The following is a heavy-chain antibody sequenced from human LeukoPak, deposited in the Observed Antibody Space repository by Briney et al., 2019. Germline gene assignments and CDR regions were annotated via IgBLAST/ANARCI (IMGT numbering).Heavy chain of an antibody. Sequence: PSETLSLTCTVSGGSISSYYWSWIRQPPGKGLEWIGYIYYSVSTNYNPSLKSRVTISVDTSKNQFSLKLSSVTAADTAVYYCAREEAPYQPFDIWGQGTMVTVSS. J-gene: IGHJ3*02. CDR1: GGSISSYY. CDR3: AREEAPYQPFDI. D-gene: IGHD2-2*01. CDR2: IYYSVST. V-gene: IGHV4-59*01.